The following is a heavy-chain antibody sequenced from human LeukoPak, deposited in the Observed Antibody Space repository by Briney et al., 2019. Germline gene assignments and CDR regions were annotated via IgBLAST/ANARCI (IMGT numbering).Heavy chain of an antibody. V-gene: IGHV4-59*08. CDR1: GDSITSYY. J-gene: IGHJ6*03. CDR3: ARIEMATTQDYYYYMDV. Sequence: PSGTLSLTCTVSGDSITSYYWSWIRQPPGKGPEWIGYIYYIGSTNYNPSLNSRVTISIDTSKNQFSLKLRSVTAADTAVYYCARIEMATTQDYYYYMDVWGKGTTVTVSS. D-gene: IGHD5-24*01. CDR2: IYYIGST.